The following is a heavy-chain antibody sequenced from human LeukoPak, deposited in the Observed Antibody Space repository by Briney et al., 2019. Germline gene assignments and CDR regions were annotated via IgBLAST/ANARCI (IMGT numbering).Heavy chain of an antibody. D-gene: IGHD5-18*01. CDR1: GYTFTGYY. Sequence: ASVKVSCKASGYTFTGYYMHWVRQAPGQGLEWMGWINPNSGGTNYAQKFQGRVTMTRDTSISTAYMELSRLRSDDTAVYYCARSPVNKGYSYENGKISVLCYWGQGTLVTVSS. J-gene: IGHJ4*02. CDR3: ARSPVNKGYSYENGKISVLCY. CDR2: INPNSGGT. V-gene: IGHV1-2*02.